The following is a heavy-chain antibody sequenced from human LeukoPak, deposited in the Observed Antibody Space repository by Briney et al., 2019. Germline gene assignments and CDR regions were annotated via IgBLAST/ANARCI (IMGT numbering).Heavy chain of an antibody. Sequence: PGGSLRLSCAASGFTVSSNYMSWVRQAPGKGLEWVSVIYSGGSTYYADSVKGRFTISRDNSKNTLYLQMNSLRVEDTAVYYCARVHATTVGFDYWGQGTLVTVSS. V-gene: IGHV3-53*01. J-gene: IGHJ4*02. D-gene: IGHD4-17*01. CDR1: GFTVSSNY. CDR2: IYSGGST. CDR3: ARVHATTVGFDY.